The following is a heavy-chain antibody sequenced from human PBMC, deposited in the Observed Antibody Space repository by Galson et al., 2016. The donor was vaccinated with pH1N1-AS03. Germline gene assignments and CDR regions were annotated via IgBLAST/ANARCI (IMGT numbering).Heavy chain of an antibody. V-gene: IGHV3-21*01. Sequence: SLRLSCAASGFPFSGYSMNWVRQAPGKGLEWVSFISTTSSSIYYADSVKGRFTISRDNAKNSLFLQMNSLRDEDTAVYYCARDGPPQGISVAGSVDFWGQGTLVTVSS. CDR2: ISTTSSSI. CDR3: ARDGPPQGISVAGSVDF. CDR1: GFPFSGYS. J-gene: IGHJ4*02. D-gene: IGHD6-19*01.